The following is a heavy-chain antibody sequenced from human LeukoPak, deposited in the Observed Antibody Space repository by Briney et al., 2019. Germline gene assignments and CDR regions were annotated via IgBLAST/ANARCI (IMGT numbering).Heavy chain of an antibody. V-gene: IGHV4-39*01. D-gene: IGHD5-18*01. CDR1: GGSISSSSYY. CDR3: ARRIQLWDPVVDY. CDR2: IYYSGST. Sequence: KPSETLSLTCTVSGGSISSSSYYWGWIRQPPGKGLEWIGSIYYSGSTYYNPSLKSRVTISVDTSKNQFSLNLSSVTAADTAVYYCARRIQLWDPVVDYWGQGTLVTVSS. J-gene: IGHJ4*02.